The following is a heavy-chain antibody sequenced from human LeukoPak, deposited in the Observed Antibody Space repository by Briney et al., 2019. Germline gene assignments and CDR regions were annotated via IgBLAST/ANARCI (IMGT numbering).Heavy chain of an antibody. J-gene: IGHJ6*03. CDR2: IKQDGSDI. CDR1: GFTFNGFW. Sequence: GGSLRLSCAASGFTFNGFWMSWVRQAPGKGLEWVANIKQDGSDIYYLGSVRGRFTISRDNAMNSLYLQMNSLRAEDTAVYYCTRDALYGNPSYYYMDVWGKGTTVTVSS. CDR3: TRDALYGNPSYYYMDV. D-gene: IGHD4-11*01. V-gene: IGHV3-7*01.